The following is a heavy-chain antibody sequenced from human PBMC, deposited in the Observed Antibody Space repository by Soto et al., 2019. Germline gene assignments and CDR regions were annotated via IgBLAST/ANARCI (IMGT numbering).Heavy chain of an antibody. V-gene: IGHV3-30*04. J-gene: IGHJ4*02. CDR1: GLTFSDYA. CDR2: ISNDGSKK. Sequence: GGSLRLSCAVSGLTFSDYAIHWVRQAPCEGLEWVAVISNDGSKKFYIDSVKGRFTISRDNAKNTLYLQMNSLRAEDTAVYYCARPRYDGSGTPFDLRGLGTLVTVS. D-gene: IGHD3-22*01. CDR3: ARPRYDGSGTPFDL.